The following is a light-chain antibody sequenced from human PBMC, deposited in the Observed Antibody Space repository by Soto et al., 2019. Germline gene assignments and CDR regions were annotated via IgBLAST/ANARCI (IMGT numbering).Light chain of an antibody. V-gene: IGKV1-5*03. Sequence: DIQMTQSPSTLSASVGDRVTITFRSSQSISSWLAWYQQKPGKAPKLLIYKASSLESGVPSRFSGSGSGTEFTLTISSLQPDDFATYYGQQYNSYSRTFGQGTKVEIK. CDR2: KAS. J-gene: IGKJ1*01. CDR3: QQYNSYSRT. CDR1: QSISSW.